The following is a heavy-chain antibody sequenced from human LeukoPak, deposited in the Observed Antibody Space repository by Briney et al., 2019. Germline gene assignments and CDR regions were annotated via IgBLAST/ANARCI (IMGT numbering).Heavy chain of an antibody. Sequence: PSETLSLTCAVYGGSFSGYYWSWIRQPPGKGLEWIGEINHSGSTNYNPSLKSRVTISVDTSKNQFSLKLSSVTAADTAVYYCATSGGFVVYWGQGTLVTVSS. CDR2: INHSGST. J-gene: IGHJ4*02. CDR3: ATSGGFVVY. V-gene: IGHV4-34*01. CDR1: GGSFSGYY. D-gene: IGHD1-26*01.